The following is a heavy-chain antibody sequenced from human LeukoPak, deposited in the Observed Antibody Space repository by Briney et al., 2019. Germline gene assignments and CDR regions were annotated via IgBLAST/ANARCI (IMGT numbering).Heavy chain of an antibody. Sequence: ASVKVSCKASGYTFTGYYMHWVRQAPGQGLEWMGWINPNSGGTNYAQKFQGRVTMTRDTSISTAYMELSRLRSDDTAVYYCARASTRIVATIAYYWGQGTLDTVSS. V-gene: IGHV1-2*02. CDR1: GYTFTGYY. D-gene: IGHD5-12*01. CDR3: ARASTRIVATIAYY. J-gene: IGHJ4*02. CDR2: INPNSGGT.